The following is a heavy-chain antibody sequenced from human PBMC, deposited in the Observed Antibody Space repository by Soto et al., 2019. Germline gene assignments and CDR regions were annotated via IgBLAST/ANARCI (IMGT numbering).Heavy chain of an antibody. D-gene: IGHD6-13*01. V-gene: IGHV1-46*01. Sequence: ASVKVSCKASGYTFTSYYMHWVRQAPGQGLEWMGIINPSGGSTSYAQKFQGRVTMTRDTSTSTVYMELSSLRSEDTAVHYCARDLQTTIAAADYYFDYWGQGTLVTSPQ. CDR1: GYTFTSYY. CDR3: ARDLQTTIAAADYYFDY. J-gene: IGHJ4*02. CDR2: INPSGGST.